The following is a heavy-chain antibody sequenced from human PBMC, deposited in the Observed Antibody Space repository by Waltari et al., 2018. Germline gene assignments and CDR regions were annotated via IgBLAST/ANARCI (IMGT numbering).Heavy chain of an antibody. V-gene: IGHV3-7*04. J-gene: IGHJ4*02. CDR1: GFIFTNYW. CDR2: IRKECGYK. D-gene: IGHD1-26*01. CDR3: ARVGGSYTT. Sequence: EVNLVESGGGLVQPGGSLRLSCAASGFIFTNYWMSWVRQAPGKRAEWVADIRKECGYKVHLESVEGRFTIARDNAEKIVYLQMNSLRVDDTAVYYCARVGGSYTTGGQGTLVTVSS.